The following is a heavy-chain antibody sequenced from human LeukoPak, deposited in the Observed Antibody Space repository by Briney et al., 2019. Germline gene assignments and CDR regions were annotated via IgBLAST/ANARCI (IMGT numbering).Heavy chain of an antibody. CDR1: GFTASSNY. D-gene: IGHD4-17*01. J-gene: IGHJ5*02. CDR2: IYGRDNT. V-gene: IGHV3-53*01. Sequence: GGSLRLSCAASGFTASSNYMSWVRQAPGKGLEWISIIYGRDNTDYADSVKGRFIISRDNSKNTVYLQMNSLRADDTAVYYCARDRAYGDYAAWGQGTLVTVSS. CDR3: ARDRAYGDYAA.